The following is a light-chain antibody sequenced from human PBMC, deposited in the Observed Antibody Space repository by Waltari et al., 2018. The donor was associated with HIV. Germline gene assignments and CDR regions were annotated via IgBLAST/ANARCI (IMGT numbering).Light chain of an antibody. CDR1: SSDVGGYNY. Sequence: QSALTQPASVSGSPGQSITLSCTGTSSDVGGYNYVSWYQQHPGKAPKLMIYEVSNRPSGVSNRFSGSKSGNTASLTISGLQAEDEADYYCSSYRSSSTLEVFGTGTKVTVL. CDR3: SSYRSSSTLEV. CDR2: EVS. J-gene: IGLJ1*01. V-gene: IGLV2-14*01.